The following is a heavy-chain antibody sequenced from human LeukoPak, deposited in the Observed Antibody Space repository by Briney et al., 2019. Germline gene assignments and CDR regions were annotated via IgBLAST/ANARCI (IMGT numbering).Heavy chain of an antibody. CDR1: GYSFIRYG. CDR3: ARVPLGQWPHLKLRDWFDP. CDR2: ISAYNGNT. D-gene: IGHD6-19*01. J-gene: IGHJ5*02. V-gene: IGHV1-18*01. Sequence: GASVKVSCTASGYSFIRYGITWVRQAPGQGLEWMGWISAYNGNTNYAQKLQGRVTMTTDTSTSTAYMELRSLRSDDTAVYYCARVPLGQWPHLKLRDWFDPWGQGTLVTVSS.